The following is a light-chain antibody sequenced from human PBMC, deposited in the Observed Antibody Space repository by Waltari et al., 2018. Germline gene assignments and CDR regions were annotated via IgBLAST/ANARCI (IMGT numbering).Light chain of an antibody. CDR2: DLS. J-gene: IGLJ2*01. CDR1: SSDVGTYNR. Sequence: QSALTQPPSVSGSPGQSVTISCSGTSSDVGTYNRFSWYQQPPGTAPKLIIFDLSSRPSGVPDRFSGSKSGSTASLTISGLQAEDEGDYYCSSYTPSGTLVFGGGTKLTVL. V-gene: IGLV2-18*02. CDR3: SSYTPSGTLV.